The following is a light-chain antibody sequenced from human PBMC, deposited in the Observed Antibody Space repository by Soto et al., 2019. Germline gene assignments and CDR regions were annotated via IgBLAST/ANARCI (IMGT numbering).Light chain of an antibody. CDR1: QSVSNNY. CDR2: GAS. J-gene: IGKJ1*01. V-gene: IGKV3-20*01. Sequence: EIVFTQSPSTVSLSPGERATLSCRASQSVSNNYLAWYQQKPGQAPRLLIYGASNRATGIPDRFSGSGSGTDFTLTISRLEPEDFAVYYCQQYGSSGTFGQGTKVDI. CDR3: QQYGSSGT.